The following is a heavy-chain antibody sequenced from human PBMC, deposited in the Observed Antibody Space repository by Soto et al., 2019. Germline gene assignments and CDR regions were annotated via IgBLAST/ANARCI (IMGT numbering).Heavy chain of an antibody. V-gene: IGHV3-33*01. Sequence: GGSLRLSCAASGFTFSSYGMHWVRQAPGKGLEWVAVIWYDGSNKYYADSVKGRFTISRDNSKNTLYPQMNSLRAEDTAVYYCARDSRYYDFWSGYYDNWFDPWGQGTLVTVSS. D-gene: IGHD3-3*01. J-gene: IGHJ5*02. CDR3: ARDSRYYDFWSGYYDNWFDP. CDR1: GFTFSSYG. CDR2: IWYDGSNK.